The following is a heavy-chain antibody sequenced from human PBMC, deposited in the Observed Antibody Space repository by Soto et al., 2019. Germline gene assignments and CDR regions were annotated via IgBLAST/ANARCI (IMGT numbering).Heavy chain of an antibody. CDR2: IFWDDDK. J-gene: IGHJ4*02. D-gene: IGHD3-9*01. V-gene: IGHV2-5*02. Sequence: QITLKEAGPTLVKPTQTLTLTCTFSGFSLSTGGVSVGWIRQPPGKALEWLALIFWDDDKRYSPSLKSRLTITKETSKNQVVLTMTNMDPVDTATYYCAHSIRYYPTSPYYFDSWGQGTLVTVSS. CDR3: AHSIRYYPTSPYYFDS. CDR1: GFSLSTGGVS.